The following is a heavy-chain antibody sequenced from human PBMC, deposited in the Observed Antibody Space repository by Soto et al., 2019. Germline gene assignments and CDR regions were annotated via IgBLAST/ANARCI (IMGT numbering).Heavy chain of an antibody. CDR2: INAGNGNT. D-gene: IGHD3-16*01. CDR3: ARGLKNYYAMDV. Sequence: ASVKVSCKASGYTFTSYAMHWVRQAPGQRLEWMGWINAGNGNTKYSQKFQGRVTITRDTSASTAYMELSSLRSEDTAVYYCARGLKNYYAMDVWGQGTTVTVSS. J-gene: IGHJ6*02. CDR1: GYTFTSYA. V-gene: IGHV1-3*01.